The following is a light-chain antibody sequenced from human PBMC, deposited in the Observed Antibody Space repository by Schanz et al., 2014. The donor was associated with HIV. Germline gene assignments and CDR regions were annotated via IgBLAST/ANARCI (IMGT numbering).Light chain of an antibody. CDR1: QSISIS. J-gene: IGKJ2*01. V-gene: IGKV1-39*01. CDR3: QQSYSATPYT. CDR2: ATS. Sequence: DIQMTQSPSSLSASVGDRVTITCRASQSISISLNWYQQKPGKAPRIIIYATSLLNTGVPSRFSGSGSGTHFTLTITSLQFDDFATYYCQQSYSATPYTFGQGTRLEIK.